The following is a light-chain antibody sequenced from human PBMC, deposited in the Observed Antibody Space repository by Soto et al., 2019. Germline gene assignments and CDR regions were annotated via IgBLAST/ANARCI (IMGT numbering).Light chain of an antibody. Sequence: ERVMTQSPATLSVSPGGRATLSCRASQSISSNLAWYQQKPGQAPRLLIYDASNRATGIPARFSGSGSETDFTLTISSLEPEDFAVYYCLQRKNWPLTFGGGTKVDIK. V-gene: IGKV3-11*01. CDR2: DAS. CDR1: QSISSN. CDR3: LQRKNWPLT. J-gene: IGKJ4*01.